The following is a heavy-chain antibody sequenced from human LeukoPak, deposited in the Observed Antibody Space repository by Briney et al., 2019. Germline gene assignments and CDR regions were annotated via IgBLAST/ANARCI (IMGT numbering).Heavy chain of an antibody. Sequence: GGSLRLSCAASGFTFSSYSMNWVRQAPGKGLEWVSYISSSSSTIYYADSVKGRFTISRDNAKNSLYLQMNSLRAEDTAVYYCARGSEMATIKGGDYWGQGTLVTVSS. J-gene: IGHJ4*02. CDR1: GFTFSSYS. V-gene: IGHV3-48*04. CDR3: ARGSEMATIKGGDY. D-gene: IGHD5-24*01. CDR2: ISSSSSTI.